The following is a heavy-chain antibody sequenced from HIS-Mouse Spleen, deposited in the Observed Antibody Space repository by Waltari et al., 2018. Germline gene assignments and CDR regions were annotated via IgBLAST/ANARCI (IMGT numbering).Heavy chain of an antibody. CDR1: GGSISSSSYY. J-gene: IGHJ2*01. CDR2: IYYSGGT. V-gene: IGHV4-39*07. CDR3: AREIPYSSSWYDWYFDL. D-gene: IGHD6-13*01. Sequence: QLQLQESGPGLVKPSETLSLTCTVSGGSISSSSYYWGWIRQPPGKGLEWIGSIYYSGGTDYTPSLKSRGTISVDTSKNQFSLKLSSVTAADTAVYYCAREIPYSSSWYDWYFDLWGRGTLVTVSS.